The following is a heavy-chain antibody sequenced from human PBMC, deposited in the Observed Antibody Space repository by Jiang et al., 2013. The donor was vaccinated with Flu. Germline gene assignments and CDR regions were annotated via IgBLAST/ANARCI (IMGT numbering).Heavy chain of an antibody. Sequence: SGAEVKLPGASVKVSCQTSGYTFTAYYISWVRQAPGQGLEWMGWINPNSGDTYYGPKFQGRVSMTRDMSTGTVYMDLWSLNFDDTAMYYCAREDHHSWGQGTQVTVSS. CDR3: AREDHHS. CDR2: INPNSGDT. V-gene: IGHV1-2*02. CDR1: GYTFTAYY. J-gene: IGHJ4*02.